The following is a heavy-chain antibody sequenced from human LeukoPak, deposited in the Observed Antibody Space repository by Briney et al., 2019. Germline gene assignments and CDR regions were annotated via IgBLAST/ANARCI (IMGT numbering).Heavy chain of an antibody. CDR1: GFTFSSYA. J-gene: IGHJ2*01. Sequence: PGGSLRLSCAASGFTFSSYAMSWVRQAPGKGLEWVSAISGSGVSTYYADSVKGRFTISRDNSKNTLYMQMNSLRAEDTAVYCCAKVEPGIAVAGTYWYFDLWGRGTLVTVSS. CDR2: ISGSGVST. D-gene: IGHD6-19*01. CDR3: AKVEPGIAVAGTYWYFDL. V-gene: IGHV3-23*01.